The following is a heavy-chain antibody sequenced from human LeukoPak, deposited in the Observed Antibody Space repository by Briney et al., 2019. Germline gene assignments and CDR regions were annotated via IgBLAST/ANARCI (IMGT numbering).Heavy chain of an antibody. CDR3: VRRAAVRGMDF. J-gene: IGHJ6*02. CDR1: GFAFSSYW. Sequence: GGSLRLSCAASGFAFSSYWMSWVRQAPGKGLEWVASISGSGDSTNYGDSVKGRFTISRDNFKRTVHLEMSNLRADDTAMYYCVRRAAVRGMDFWGLGTTVMVSS. CDR2: ISGSGDST. D-gene: IGHD1-14*01. V-gene: IGHV3-23*01.